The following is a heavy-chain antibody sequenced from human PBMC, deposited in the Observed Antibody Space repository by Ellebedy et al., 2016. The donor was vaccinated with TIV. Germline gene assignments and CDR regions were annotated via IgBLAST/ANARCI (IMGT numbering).Heavy chain of an antibody. CDR3: AREGIASADPTYWYFDL. V-gene: IGHV3-7*01. CDR1: GFTFSSYW. Sequence: GESLKISCAASGFTFSSYWMGWVRQPPGKGLEWVANIGQHGTEKYNVASVKGRFTISRDNAKNSLFLQLNSLRAEDTAVYYCAREGIASADPTYWYFDLWGRGTLVTVSS. J-gene: IGHJ2*01. D-gene: IGHD6-13*01. CDR2: IGQHGTEK.